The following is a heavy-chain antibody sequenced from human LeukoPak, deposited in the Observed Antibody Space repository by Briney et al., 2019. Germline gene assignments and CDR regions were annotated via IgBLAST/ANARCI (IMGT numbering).Heavy chain of an antibody. J-gene: IGHJ4*02. V-gene: IGHV3-53*01. CDR1: GFTVSSNY. Sequence: QTGGSLRLSCAASGFTVSSNYMSWVRQAPGKGLGWVSVIYSGGSTYYADSVKGRFTISRDNSKNTLYLQMNSLRAEDTAVYYCARDYYGSGSYLYWGQGTLVTVSS. CDR2: IYSGGST. CDR3: ARDYYGSGSYLY. D-gene: IGHD3-10*01.